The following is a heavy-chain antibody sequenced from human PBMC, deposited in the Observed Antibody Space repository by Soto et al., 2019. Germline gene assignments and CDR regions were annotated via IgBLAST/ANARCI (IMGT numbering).Heavy chain of an antibody. Sequence: SETLSLTCTVSGGSISSYYWSWIRQPPGKGLEWIGYIYYSGSTYYNPSLKSRLTISVDTSKKQFFLKLSSMTAADTAVYYCARSRGHYDFWSGPNWFDPWGQGTLVTSPQ. CDR3: ARSRGHYDFWSGPNWFDP. D-gene: IGHD3-3*01. CDR2: IYYSGST. V-gene: IGHV4-59*12. J-gene: IGHJ5*02. CDR1: GGSISSYY.